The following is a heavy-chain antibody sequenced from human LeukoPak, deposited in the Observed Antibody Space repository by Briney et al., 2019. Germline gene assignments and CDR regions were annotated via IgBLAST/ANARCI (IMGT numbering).Heavy chain of an antibody. CDR1: GGSISSGGYY. J-gene: IGHJ5*02. CDR2: IYYSGST. CDR3: ARDGVLLDGSGSPCRLFDP. D-gene: IGHD3-10*01. V-gene: IGHV4-31*03. Sequence: PSETLSLTCTVSGGSISSGGYYWSWIRQHPGKGLEWIGYIYYSGSTHYNPSLKSRVTISVDTSKNQFSLKLSSVTAADTAVYYCARDGVLLDGSGSPCRLFDPWGQGTLVTVSS.